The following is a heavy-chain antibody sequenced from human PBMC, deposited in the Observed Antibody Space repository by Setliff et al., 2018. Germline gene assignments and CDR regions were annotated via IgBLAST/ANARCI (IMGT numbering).Heavy chain of an antibody. D-gene: IGHD2-21*01. V-gene: IGHV3-7*01. CDR1: RFTFSNYW. CDR3: SSYLVS. Sequence: PGGSLRLSCAASRFTFSNYWMSWVRQAPGKGLEWVANIKEDGSEKYYVDSVKGRFTISRDNAKNSLDLQMNSLRVDDTAVYYCSSYLVSWGQGALVTVSS. CDR2: IKEDGSEK. J-gene: IGHJ4*02.